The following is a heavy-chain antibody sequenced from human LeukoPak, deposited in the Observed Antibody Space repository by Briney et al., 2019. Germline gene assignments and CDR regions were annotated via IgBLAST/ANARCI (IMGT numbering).Heavy chain of an antibody. CDR1: GFTFDDYA. J-gene: IGHJ4*02. Sequence: GGSLRLSCAASGFTFDDYAMHWVRQAPGKGLEWVSSISWNSGSIGYADSVKGRFTISRDNAKNSLYLQMNSLRAEDTALYYCAKDIWFGESQYYFDYWGQGTLVTVSS. CDR3: AKDIWFGESQYYFDY. CDR2: ISWNSGSI. D-gene: IGHD3-10*01. V-gene: IGHV3-9*01.